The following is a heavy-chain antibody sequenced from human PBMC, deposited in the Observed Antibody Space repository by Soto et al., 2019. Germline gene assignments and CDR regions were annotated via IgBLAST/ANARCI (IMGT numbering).Heavy chain of an antibody. CDR2: IYYSGST. V-gene: IGHV4-31*03. J-gene: IGHJ6*03. D-gene: IGHD6-13*01. Sequence: QVQLQESGPGLVKPSQTLSLTCTVSGGSISSGGYYWSWIRQHPGKGLEWIGYIYYSGSTYYNPSLKSRVTISVDTAKNQFSLNLSSVTAADTAVYYCAGGYSSNWYLYYYYMDVWGKGTTVTVSS. CDR1: GGSISSGGYY. CDR3: AGGYSSNWYLYYYYMDV.